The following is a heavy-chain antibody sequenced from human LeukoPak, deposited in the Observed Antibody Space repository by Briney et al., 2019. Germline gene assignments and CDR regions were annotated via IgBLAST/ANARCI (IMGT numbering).Heavy chain of an antibody. D-gene: IGHD1-26*01. CDR2: IRYGASNK. J-gene: IGHJ4*02. Sequence: PGGSLRLSCAASGFTFSSYGMHWVRQAPGKGLEWVAFIRYGASNKYYADSVKGRFTISRDNSKNTLYLQMNSLRAEDTAVYYCAKAQGWELPYYFDYWGQGTLVTVSS. CDR1: GFTFSSYG. V-gene: IGHV3-30*02. CDR3: AKAQGWELPYYFDY.